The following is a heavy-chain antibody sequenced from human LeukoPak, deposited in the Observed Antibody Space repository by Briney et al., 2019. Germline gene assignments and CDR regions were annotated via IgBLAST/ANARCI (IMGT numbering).Heavy chain of an antibody. V-gene: IGHV3-64*01. D-gene: IGHD6-19*01. CDR2: ISRDGSST. Sequence: GGSLRLSCAASGXTFRNYAMHWVRQAPGKGLEYISGISRDGSSTYNANSVKGRFSISRDNSKNTLYLQMGSLRAEDMAVYFCARDGMDSGSGSWGYYFDYWGQGSLVTVAS. CDR3: ARDGMDSGSGSWGYYFDY. CDR1: GXTFRNYA. J-gene: IGHJ4*02.